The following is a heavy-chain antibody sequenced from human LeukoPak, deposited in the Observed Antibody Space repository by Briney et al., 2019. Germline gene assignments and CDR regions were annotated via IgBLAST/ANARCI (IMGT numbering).Heavy chain of an antibody. CDR3: ARDPPGFDYGDYVNRERGGAFDI. J-gene: IGHJ3*02. D-gene: IGHD4-17*01. V-gene: IGHV4-39*07. Sequence: NPSLKSRVTISVDTSKNQFSLKLSSVTAADTAVYYCARDPPGFDYGDYVNRERGGAFDIWGQGTMVTVSS.